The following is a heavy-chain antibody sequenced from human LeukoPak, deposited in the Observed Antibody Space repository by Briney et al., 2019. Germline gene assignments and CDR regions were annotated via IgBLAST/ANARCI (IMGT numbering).Heavy chain of an antibody. CDR1: GTSFSNYY. Sequence: PSETLPLTCAVYGTSFSNYYWSWIRQPPGKGLEWIGEITHSGSTNYNPSLKSRVSVSIDTSKNHFSLNLNSVTAADTAVYYCARDTYSGTYAGSGAGYWGLGTLVTVSS. J-gene: IGHJ4*02. CDR2: ITHSGST. D-gene: IGHD1-26*01. CDR3: ARDTYSGTYAGSGAGY. V-gene: IGHV4-34*01.